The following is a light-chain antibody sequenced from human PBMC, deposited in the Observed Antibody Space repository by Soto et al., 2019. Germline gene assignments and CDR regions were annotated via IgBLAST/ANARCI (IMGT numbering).Light chain of an antibody. CDR3: QQRSNWPPLN. J-gene: IGKJ4*01. Sequence: EIVLTQSPATLSLSPGERATLSCRASQDVSVYLAWYQQKPGQAPRLLIYDASNRATGIPARFSGSGSGTDFTLTISSLEPEDCAIYYCQQRSNWPPLNFGGGTKVEI. CDR2: DAS. CDR1: QDVSVY. V-gene: IGKV3-11*01.